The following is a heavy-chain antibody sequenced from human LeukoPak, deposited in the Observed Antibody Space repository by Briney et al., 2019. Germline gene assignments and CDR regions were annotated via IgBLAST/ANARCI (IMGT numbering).Heavy chain of an antibody. CDR3: ARVGADYYDSSGYLFDY. J-gene: IGHJ4*02. Sequence: SETLSLACTVSGGSISSSSYYWGWIRQPPGKGLEWIGSIYYSGSTYYNPSLKSRVTISVDTSKNQFSLKLSSVTAADTAVYYCARVGADYYDSSGYLFDYWGQGTLVTVSS. CDR1: GGSISSSSYY. V-gene: IGHV4-39*07. D-gene: IGHD3-22*01. CDR2: IYYSGST.